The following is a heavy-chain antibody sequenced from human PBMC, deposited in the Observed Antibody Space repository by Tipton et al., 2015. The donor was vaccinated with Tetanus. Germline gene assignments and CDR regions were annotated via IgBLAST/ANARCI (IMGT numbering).Heavy chain of an antibody. D-gene: IGHD5-18*01. CDR2: INTNTGNP. Sequence: QLVQSGAEVKKPGASVKVSCKASGYTFTSYAMNWVRQAPGQGLEWMGWINTNTGNPTYAQGFTGRFVFSLDTSVSTAYLQISSLKAEDTAVYYCARPEDTATVESHAFDIWGQGTMVTVSS. J-gene: IGHJ3*02. CDR3: ARPEDTATVESHAFDI. CDR1: GYTFTSYA. V-gene: IGHV7-4-1*02.